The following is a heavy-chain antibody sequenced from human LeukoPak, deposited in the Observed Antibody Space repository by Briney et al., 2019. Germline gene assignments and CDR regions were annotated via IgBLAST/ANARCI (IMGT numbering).Heavy chain of an antibody. CDR1: GGSISSGGYS. Sequence: SQTLSLTCAVSGGSISSGGYSWSWIRQPSGKGLEWIGYIYHSGSTYYNPSLKSRVTISVDRSKNQFSLKLSSVTAADTAVYYCARVGLRFWTVDYWGQGTLVTVSS. CDR3: ARVGLRFWTVDY. D-gene: IGHD1-1*01. CDR2: IYHSGST. V-gene: IGHV4-30-2*01. J-gene: IGHJ4*02.